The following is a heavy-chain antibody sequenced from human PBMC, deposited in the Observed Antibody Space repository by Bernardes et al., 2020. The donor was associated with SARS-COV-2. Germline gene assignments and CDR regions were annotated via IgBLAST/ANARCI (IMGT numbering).Heavy chain of an antibody. D-gene: IGHD6-19*01. CDR3: AKDMEQWLNHHHGMDV. V-gene: IGHV3-23*01. CDR1: GFTFSSYA. Sequence: GGSLRLSCAASGFTFSSYAMNWVRQAPGKGLEWVSIMSSSGGSTYYADSVKGRFTISRDNSKNTLYLQMNSLRAEDTAVYYCAKDMEQWLNHHHGMDVWGQGTTVTVSS. J-gene: IGHJ6*02. CDR2: MSSSGGST.